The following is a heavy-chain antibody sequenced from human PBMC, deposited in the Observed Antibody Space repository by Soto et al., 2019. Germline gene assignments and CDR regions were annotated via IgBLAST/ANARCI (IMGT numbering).Heavy chain of an antibody. Sequence: SETLSLTCAVYGGSFSGYYWSWIRQPPGKGLEWIGEINHSGSTNYNPSLKSRVTISVDTSKNQFSLKLSSVTAADTAVYYCATPTLAVANYKYYYYYYGMDVWGQGTTVTVSS. J-gene: IGHJ6*02. V-gene: IGHV4-34*01. CDR3: ATPTLAVANYKYYYYYYGMDV. CDR2: INHSGST. D-gene: IGHD6-19*01. CDR1: GGSFSGYY.